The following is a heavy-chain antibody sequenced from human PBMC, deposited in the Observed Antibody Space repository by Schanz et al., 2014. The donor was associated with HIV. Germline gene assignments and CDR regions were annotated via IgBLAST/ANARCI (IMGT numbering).Heavy chain of an antibody. CDR2: VTNSGSYV. CDR3: ARGLPADY. D-gene: IGHD5-18*01. V-gene: IGHV3-23*05. J-gene: IGHJ4*02. CDR1: GFVFRDFA. Sequence: EVQLLESGGDLAQPGDSLRLSCVASGFVFRDFAMAWVRQAPGKGLEWVSAVTNSGSYVNYADSVKGRFTISRDNSKNTLYLQMNSLRAEDTAVYYCARGLPADYWGQGTLVTVSS.